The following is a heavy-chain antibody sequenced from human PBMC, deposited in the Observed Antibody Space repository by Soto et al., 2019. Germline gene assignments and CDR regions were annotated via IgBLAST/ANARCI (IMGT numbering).Heavy chain of an antibody. V-gene: IGHV4-31*03. CDR1: GGSISSGGYY. J-gene: IGHJ6*02. D-gene: IGHD3-10*01. CDR3: ATYRSYGSGSYWGFNYYYGMDV. Sequence: PSETLSLTCTVSGGSISSGGYYWSWIRQHPGKGLEWIGYIYYSGSTYYNPSLKSRVTISVDTSKNQFSLKLSSVTAADTAVYYCATYRSYGSGSYWGFNYYYGMDVWGQGTTVTVSS. CDR2: IYYSGST.